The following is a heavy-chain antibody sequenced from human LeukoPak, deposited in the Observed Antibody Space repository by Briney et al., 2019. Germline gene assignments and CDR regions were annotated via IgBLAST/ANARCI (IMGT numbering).Heavy chain of an antibody. V-gene: IGHV3-66*01. CDR1: GFTVSSNY. J-gene: IGHJ3*02. D-gene: IGHD3-10*01. CDR2: IYSGGST. Sequence: GGSLRLSCAASGFTVSSNYMSWVRQAPGKGLEWVSVIYSGGSTYYADSVKGRFTISRDNSKNTLYLQMHRLAAEDTAVYYCARERPMVEDSRTEAFDIWAQGPMVTVPS. CDR3: ARERPMVEDSRTEAFDI.